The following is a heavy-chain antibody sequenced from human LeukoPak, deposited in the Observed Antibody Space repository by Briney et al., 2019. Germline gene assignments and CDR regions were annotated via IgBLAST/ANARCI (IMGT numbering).Heavy chain of an antibody. V-gene: IGHV4-30-4*08. CDR3: ARVGNANYYYYYYMDV. Sequence: SQTLSLTCTVSGGSISSGDYYWSWIRQPPGKGLEWIGYIYYSGSTYYNPSLKSRVTISVDTSKNQFSLKLSSVTAADTAVYYCARVGNANYYYYYYMDVWGKGTTVTVSS. CDR2: IYYSGST. CDR1: GGSISSGDYY. J-gene: IGHJ6*03. D-gene: IGHD1-26*01.